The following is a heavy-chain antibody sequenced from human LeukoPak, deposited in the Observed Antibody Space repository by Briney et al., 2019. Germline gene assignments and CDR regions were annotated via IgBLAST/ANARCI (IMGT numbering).Heavy chain of an antibody. J-gene: IGHJ4*02. V-gene: IGHV4-31*03. D-gene: IGHD6-19*01. Sequence: SQTLSLTCTVSGASISSGAYYWSWIRQHPGKGLEWIGNIYDSGGTYYNPSLKSRVTISVDTSKNQFSLKLSSVTTADTAVYYCVRLTRGSGWTCYFDYWGQGILVTVSS. CDR3: VRLTRGSGWTCYFDY. CDR1: GASISSGAYY. CDR2: IYDSGGT.